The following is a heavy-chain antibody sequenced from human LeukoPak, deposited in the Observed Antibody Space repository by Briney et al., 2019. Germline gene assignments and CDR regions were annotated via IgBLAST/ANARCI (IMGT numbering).Heavy chain of an antibody. J-gene: IGHJ6*02. Sequence: GGSLRLSCAASGFTFSSYAMHWVRQAPGKGLEWVAVISYDGSNKYYADSVKGRFTISRDNSKNTLYLQMNSLRAEDTAVYYCARGWLRFSADYYYYYGMDVWGQGTTVTVSS. V-gene: IGHV3-30-3*01. CDR3: ARGWLRFSADYYYYYGMDV. D-gene: IGHD5-12*01. CDR1: GFTFSSYA. CDR2: ISYDGSNK.